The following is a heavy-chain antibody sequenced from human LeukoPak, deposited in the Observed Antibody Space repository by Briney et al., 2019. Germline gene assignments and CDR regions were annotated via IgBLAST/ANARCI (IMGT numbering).Heavy chain of an antibody. CDR2: IYKSEGT. CDR3: ARALGPCSGGSCYDNWFVP. J-gene: IGHJ5*02. V-gene: IGHV4-59*08. Sequence: PSETLSLTCSVSGGSISSYSWGWIRQPPGKGLEWIGYIYKSEGTNYNPSLKSRVTISVDTSKKQFSLKLSSVTAADTAMYYCARALGPCSGGSCYDNWFVPWGQGTLVTVSS. D-gene: IGHD2-15*01. CDR1: GGSISSYS.